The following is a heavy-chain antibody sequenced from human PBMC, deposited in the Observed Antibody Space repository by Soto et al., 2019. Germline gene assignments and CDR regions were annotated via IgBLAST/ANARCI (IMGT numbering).Heavy chain of an antibody. CDR3: ARGYCSSTSCYIWDNWFDP. Sequence: QVQLQESGPGLVKPSETPSLTCTVSGGSISSYYWSWIRQPPGKGLEWIGYIYYSGRTNYNPPLKSRVTISVDTSKNQFSLKLSSVTAADTAVYYCARGYCSSTSCYIWDNWFDPWGQGTLVTVSS. V-gene: IGHV4-59*01. CDR1: GGSISSYY. J-gene: IGHJ5*02. CDR2: IYYSGRT. D-gene: IGHD2-2*02.